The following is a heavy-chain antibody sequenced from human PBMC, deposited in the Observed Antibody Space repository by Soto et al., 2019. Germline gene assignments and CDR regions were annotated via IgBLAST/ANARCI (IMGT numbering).Heavy chain of an antibody. CDR2: IIPILGIA. D-gene: IGHD2-2*01. Sequence: QVQLVQSGAEVKKPGSSVKVSCKASGGTFSSYTISWVRQAPGQGLEWMGRIIPILGIANYAQKFQGRVTITADKSTSTAYMELSSLRSEDTAVYYGAICAAPLRPCWYFDLWGRGTLGTGSS. J-gene: IGHJ2*01. CDR3: AICAAPLRPCWYFDL. V-gene: IGHV1-69*02. CDR1: GGTFSSYT.